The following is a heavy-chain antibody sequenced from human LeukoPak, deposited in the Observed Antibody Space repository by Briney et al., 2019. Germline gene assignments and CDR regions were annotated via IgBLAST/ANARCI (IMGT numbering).Heavy chain of an antibody. D-gene: IGHD3-22*01. V-gene: IGHV3-15*01. CDR1: GFSISIAW. CDR2: IKGKGDGETR. CDR3: AAVGEWLSNAFNL. J-gene: IGHJ3*01. Sequence: GGSLRLSCAASGFSISIAWMSWVRQAPGKGLEWVGRIKGKGDGETRDYAAPVKDGFIISRDDSKNMLYLQMNSLKTEDTAIYYCAAVGEWLSNAFNLWGQGTMVTVSA.